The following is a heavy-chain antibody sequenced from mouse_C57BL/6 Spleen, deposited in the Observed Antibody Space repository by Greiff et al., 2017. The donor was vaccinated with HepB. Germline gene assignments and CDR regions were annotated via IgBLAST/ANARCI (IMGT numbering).Heavy chain of an antibody. CDR2: ISSGSSTI. J-gene: IGHJ3*01. CDR3: ARGDYDDSAWFAY. CDR1: GFTFSDYG. Sequence: DVQLQESGGGLVKPGGSLKLSCAASGFTFSDYGMHWVRQAPEKGLEWVAYISSGSSTIYYADTVKGRFTISRDNAKNTLFLQMTSLRSEDTAMYYCARGDYDDSAWFAYWGQGTLVTVSA. D-gene: IGHD2-4*01. V-gene: IGHV5-17*01.